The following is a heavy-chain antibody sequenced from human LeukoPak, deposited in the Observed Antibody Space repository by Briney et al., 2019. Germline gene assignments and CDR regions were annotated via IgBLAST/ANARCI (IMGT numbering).Heavy chain of an antibody. CDR2: MNPNSGNT. CDR1: GGTFSSYA. V-gene: IGHV1-8*03. Sequence: GASVKVSCKASGGTFSSYAISWVRQAPGQGLEWMGWMNPNSGNTGYARKFQGRVTITRNTSISTAYMELSSLRSEDTAVCYCARETGSSWYVGGTRDYYYMDVWGKGTTVTVSS. CDR3: ARETGSSWYVGGTRDYYYMDV. D-gene: IGHD6-13*01. J-gene: IGHJ6*03.